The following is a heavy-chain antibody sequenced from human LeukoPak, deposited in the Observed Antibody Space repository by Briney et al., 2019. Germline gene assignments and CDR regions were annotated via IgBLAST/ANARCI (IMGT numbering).Heavy chain of an antibody. Sequence: GGSLRLSCAASGFTVSSNYMSWVRQAPGKGLEWVSVIYSGGSTYYADSVKGRFTISRDNSKNTLYLQMNSLRAEDTAVYYCARDLNYYYGMDVWGQGTTVTVSS. CDR3: ARDLNYYYGMDV. J-gene: IGHJ6*02. CDR1: GFTVSSNY. CDR2: IYSGGST. V-gene: IGHV3-53*01.